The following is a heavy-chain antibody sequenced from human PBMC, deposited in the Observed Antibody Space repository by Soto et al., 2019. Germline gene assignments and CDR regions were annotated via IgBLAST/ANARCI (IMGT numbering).Heavy chain of an antibody. CDR1: GYTFTGYY. V-gene: IGHV1-2*02. Sequence: GASVKVSCKASGYTFTGYYMHWVRQAPGQGLEWMGWINPNSGGTNYAQKFQGRVTMTRDTSLSTAYMELSRLRSDDTAVYYCARGSSIAAAGTMDYWGQGTLVTVSS. J-gene: IGHJ4*02. CDR2: INPNSGGT. CDR3: ARGSSIAAAGTMDY. D-gene: IGHD6-13*01.